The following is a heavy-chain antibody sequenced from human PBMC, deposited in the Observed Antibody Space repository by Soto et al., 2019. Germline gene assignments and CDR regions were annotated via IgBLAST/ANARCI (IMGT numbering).Heavy chain of an antibody. J-gene: IGHJ3*02. V-gene: IGHV4-59*01. CDR2: IYYSGST. CDR3: ARARAAAAHIAAVDI. Sequence: ETLRVTWTVSGGSISSYYWGWIRQPPGKVLEWIGYIYYSGSTNYNPSLKSRVTISVDTSKNQFSLKLSSVTAADTAVYYCARARAAAAHIAAVDIWGQWTLV. CDR1: GGSISSYY. D-gene: IGHD6-13*01.